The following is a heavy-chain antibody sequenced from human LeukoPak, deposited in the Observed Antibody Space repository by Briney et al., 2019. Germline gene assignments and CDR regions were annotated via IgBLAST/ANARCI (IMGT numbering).Heavy chain of an antibody. J-gene: IGHJ4*02. D-gene: IGHD4-23*01. Sequence: PSETLSLTCTVSGGSISSGDYYWSWIRQPPGKGLEWIGYIYYSGSTYYNPSLKSRVTISVDTSKNQFSLKLSSVTAADTAVYYCARDLLNEGNHLDYWGQGTLVTISS. V-gene: IGHV4-30-4*01. CDR1: GGSISSGDYY. CDR3: ARDLLNEGNHLDY. CDR2: IYYSGST.